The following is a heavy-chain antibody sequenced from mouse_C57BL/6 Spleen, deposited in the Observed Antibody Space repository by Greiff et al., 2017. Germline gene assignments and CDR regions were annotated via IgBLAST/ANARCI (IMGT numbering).Heavy chain of an antibody. Sequence: QVQLQQSGPELVKPGASVKISCKASGYAFSSSWMNWVKQRPGKGLEWIGRIYPGDGDTNYNGKFKGKATLTADKSSSTAYMQLSSLTSEDAAVYFCARSKDDYDGAMDYWGQGTSVTVSS. V-gene: IGHV1-82*01. D-gene: IGHD2-4*01. CDR1: GYAFSSSW. CDR3: ARSKDDYDGAMDY. CDR2: IYPGDGDT. J-gene: IGHJ4*01.